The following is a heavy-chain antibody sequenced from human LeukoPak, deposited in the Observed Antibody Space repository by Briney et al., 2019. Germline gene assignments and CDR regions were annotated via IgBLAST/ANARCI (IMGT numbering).Heavy chain of an antibody. CDR3: ARDHRDAFDY. D-gene: IGHD1-14*01. CDR2: IYIGGST. J-gene: IGHJ4*02. V-gene: IGHV3-66*01. CDR1: GFTVSSNY. Sequence: GGSLRLSCAAFGFTVSSNYMSWVRQAPGKGLEWVSIIYIGGSTYYADSVKGRFTISRDNSKNSLYLQMNSLRAEDTAVYYCARDHRDAFDYWGQGTLVTVSS.